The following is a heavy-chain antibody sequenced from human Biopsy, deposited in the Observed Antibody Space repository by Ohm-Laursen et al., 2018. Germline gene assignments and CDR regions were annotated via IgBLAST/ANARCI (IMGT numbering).Heavy chain of an antibody. Sequence: SLRLSCTASGFTLTAYDLSWVGPVPGQGLEGLDLFSPSSPPLYNPASVRGRFFISRADAKNSVSLEMSSLRADDTALYFCARNVRLEMTDHSGVTTYSRYFAMDAWGRGTTVTVSS. D-gene: IGHD1-1*01. J-gene: IGHJ6*02. V-gene: IGHV3-11*01. CDR1: GFTLTAYD. CDR3: ARNVRLEMTDHSGVTTYSRYFAMDA. CDR2: FSPSSPPL.